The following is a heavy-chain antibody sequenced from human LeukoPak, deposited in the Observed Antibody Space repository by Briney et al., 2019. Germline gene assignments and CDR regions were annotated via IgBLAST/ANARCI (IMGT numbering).Heavy chain of an antibody. J-gene: IGHJ5*02. CDR2: IHSRGFT. Sequence: SETLSLTCAVSGASITDYYWSWFRQPPGKGLEWIGFIHSRGFTSYNPSLRSRVTVSLDTSKNHFSLKLISVTAADTAVYYCARQCDEYWRDLFDPWGQGTLVTVSS. D-gene: IGHD3-3*01. CDR1: GASITDYY. CDR3: ARQCDEYWRDLFDP. V-gene: IGHV4-59*08.